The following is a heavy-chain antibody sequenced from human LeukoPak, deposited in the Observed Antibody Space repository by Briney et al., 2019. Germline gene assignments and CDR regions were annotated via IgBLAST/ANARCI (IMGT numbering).Heavy chain of an antibody. CDR1: GVSISSSSYY. Sequence: PSETLSLTCTVSGVSISSSSYYWGWLRQPPGKGLEWIGSIYYSGSTYYNPSLKRRVTISVDTSKNQFSLKLSSVTAADTAVYYCAANWFDPWGQGTLVTVSS. CDR2: IYYSGST. V-gene: IGHV4-39*01. J-gene: IGHJ5*02. CDR3: AANWFDP.